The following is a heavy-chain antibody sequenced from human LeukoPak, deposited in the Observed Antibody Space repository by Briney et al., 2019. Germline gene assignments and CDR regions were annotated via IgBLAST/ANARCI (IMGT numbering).Heavy chain of an antibody. J-gene: IGHJ4*02. D-gene: IGHD3-3*01. CDR2: IWYGGSNK. CDR1: GFTFSSYG. CDR3: ATADYDFWSGLDY. Sequence: GGSLRLSCAASGFTFSSYGMHWVRQAPGKGLEWVAVIWYGGSNKYYADPVKGRFTISRDNSKNTLYLQMNSLRAEDTAVYYCATADYDFWSGLDYWGQGTLVTVSS. V-gene: IGHV3-33*01.